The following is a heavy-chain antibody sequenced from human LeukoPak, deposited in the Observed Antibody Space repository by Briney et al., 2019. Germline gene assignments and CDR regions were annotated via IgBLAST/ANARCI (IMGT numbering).Heavy chain of an antibody. J-gene: IGHJ4*02. D-gene: IGHD6-13*01. CDR2: ISGSGGST. V-gene: IGHV3-23*01. CDR1: GFTFSSYA. Sequence: GGSLRLSCAASGFTFSSYAMSWVRQAPGKGLEWVSAISGSGGSTYYADSVKGRFTISKDNSKNTLYLQMSSLRAEDTALYYCAPYARSSPFEYWGQGTLVTVSS. CDR3: APYARSSPFEY.